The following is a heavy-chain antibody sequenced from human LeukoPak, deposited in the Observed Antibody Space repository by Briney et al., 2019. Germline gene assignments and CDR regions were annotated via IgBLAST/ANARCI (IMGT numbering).Heavy chain of an antibody. J-gene: IGHJ4*02. D-gene: IGHD3-9*01. CDR1: GGSISSSSYY. Sequence: SETLSLTCTVSGGSISSSSYYWGWIRQPPGKGLEWIGSIYYSGSTYYNPSLKSRVTISVDTSKNQFSLKLSSVTAADTAVYYCARHGRLYYDILTGYYQPAYFDYWGQGTLVTVSS. CDR3: ARHGRLYYDILTGYYQPAYFDY. CDR2: IYYSGST. V-gene: IGHV4-39*01.